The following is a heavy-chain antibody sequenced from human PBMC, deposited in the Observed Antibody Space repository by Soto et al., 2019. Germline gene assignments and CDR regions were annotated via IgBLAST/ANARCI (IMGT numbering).Heavy chain of an antibody. CDR2: ISAYNGNT. CDR1: GYTFTSYG. J-gene: IGHJ3*02. CDR3: ARYCSGGSCYGDDAFDI. D-gene: IGHD2-15*01. V-gene: IGHV1-18*01. Sequence: QVQLVQSGAEVKKPVASVKVSCKASGYTFTSYGISWVRQAPGQGLEWMGWISAYNGNTNYAQKLQGRVTMTTDTSTSTAYMELRSLRSDDTAVYYCARYCSGGSCYGDDAFDIWGHGTMVTVSS.